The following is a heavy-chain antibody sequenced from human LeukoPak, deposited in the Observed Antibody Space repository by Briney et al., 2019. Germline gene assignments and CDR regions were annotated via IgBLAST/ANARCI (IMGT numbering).Heavy chain of an antibody. V-gene: IGHV3-23*01. CDR3: AKGGVADYYFYMDV. CDR1: GFTFSSHA. D-gene: IGHD6-19*01. Sequence: GGSLRLSCAASGFTFSSHAMSGVRQAPGKGLEWVLGISGSGDTTYYADSVKGRFTISRDNSKNTLYLQMNSLRAEDTAVYYCAKGGVADYYFYMDVWGKGTTVTVSS. CDR2: ISGSGDTT. J-gene: IGHJ6*03.